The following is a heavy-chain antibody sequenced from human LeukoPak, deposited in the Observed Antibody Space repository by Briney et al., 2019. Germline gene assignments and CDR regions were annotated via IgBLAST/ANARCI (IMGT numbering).Heavy chain of an antibody. J-gene: IGHJ4*02. CDR3: AKDPFRFASRSGAYYFDY. CDR1: GFTFSSYA. Sequence: GGSLRLSCAASGFTFSSYAMSWVRQVPGKGLEWVSAIGGAGGSTYYADSVRGRFTISRDDSKNTLYLQMNGLRAEDTAVYFCAKDPFRFASRSGAYYFDYWGQGTLVTVSS. CDR2: IGGAGGST. D-gene: IGHD6-13*01. V-gene: IGHV3-23*01.